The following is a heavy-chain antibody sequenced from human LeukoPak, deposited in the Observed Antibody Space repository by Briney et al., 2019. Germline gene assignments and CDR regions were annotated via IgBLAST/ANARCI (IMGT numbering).Heavy chain of an antibody. D-gene: IGHD3-10*01. CDR3: ARKAGYYYGSGDY. V-gene: IGHV3-74*01. J-gene: IGHJ4*02. CDR2: IHPDGSST. CDR1: GFTFSNYW. Sequence: PGGSLRLSCAASGFTFSNYWMIWVRHAPGKGLLWVSGIHPDGSSTTYPDSVRGRFTISRDNSKNTLNLQMNSLRAEDTAVYYCARKAGYYYGSGDYWGQGTLVTVSS.